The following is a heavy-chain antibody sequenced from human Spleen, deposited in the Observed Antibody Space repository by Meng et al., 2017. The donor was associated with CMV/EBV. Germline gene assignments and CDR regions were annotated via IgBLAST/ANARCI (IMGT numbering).Heavy chain of an antibody. D-gene: IGHD2-2*02. J-gene: IGHJ4*02. CDR2: ISAYNGNT. Sequence: ASVKVSCKAAGYTFTSYGISWVRQAPGQGLEWMGWISAYNGNTNYAQKLQDRVTMTTVTSTSTAYMELRSLRSDDTAVYYCARRNGPDQYCSSTSCYISSPLDYWGQGTLVTVSS. CDR1: GYTFTSYG. V-gene: IGHV1-18*01. CDR3: ARRNGPDQYCSSTSCYISSPLDY.